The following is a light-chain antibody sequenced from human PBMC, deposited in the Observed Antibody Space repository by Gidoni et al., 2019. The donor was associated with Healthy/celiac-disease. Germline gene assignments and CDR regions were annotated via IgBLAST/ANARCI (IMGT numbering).Light chain of an antibody. Sequence: DIQMTQSPSSLSATVGDRVTITCRASQSISSYLNWYQQKPGKAPKLLIYAASSLQSGVPSRFSGSGSGTDFTLPISSLQPEDFAPYYCQQSYSTPHFGQGTKLEIK. CDR1: QSISSY. CDR2: AAS. J-gene: IGKJ2*01. CDR3: QQSYSTPH. V-gene: IGKV1-39*01.